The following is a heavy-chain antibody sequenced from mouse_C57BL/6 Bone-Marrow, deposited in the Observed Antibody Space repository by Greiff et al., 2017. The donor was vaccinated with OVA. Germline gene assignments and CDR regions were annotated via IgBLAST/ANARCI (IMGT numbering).Heavy chain of an antibody. J-gene: IGHJ3*01. CDR1: GFTFSDFY. CDR2: SRNKANDYTT. D-gene: IGHD1-1*01. CDR3: ARDARYYGSSWFAY. Sequence: EVKVVESGGGLVQSGRSLRLSCATSGFTFSDFYMEWVRQAPGKGLEWIAASRNKANDYTTEYSASVKGRFIVSRDTSQSILYLQMNALRAEDTAIYYCARDARYYGSSWFAYWGQGTLVTVSA. V-gene: IGHV7-1*01.